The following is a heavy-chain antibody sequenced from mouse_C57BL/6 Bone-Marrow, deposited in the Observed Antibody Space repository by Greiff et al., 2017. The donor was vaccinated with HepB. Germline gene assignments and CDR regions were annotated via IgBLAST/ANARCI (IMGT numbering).Heavy chain of an antibody. CDR2: INPSSGYT. D-gene: IGHD2-5*01. CDR3: ARSYYSNYRAWFAY. J-gene: IGHJ3*01. CDR1: GYTFTSYT. Sequence: VMLVESGAELARPGASVKMSCKASGYTFTSYTMHWVKQRPGQGLEWIGYINPSSGYTKYNQKFKDKATLTADKSSSTAYMQLSSLTSEDSAVYYCARSYYSNYRAWFAYWGQGTLVTVSA. V-gene: IGHV1-4*01.